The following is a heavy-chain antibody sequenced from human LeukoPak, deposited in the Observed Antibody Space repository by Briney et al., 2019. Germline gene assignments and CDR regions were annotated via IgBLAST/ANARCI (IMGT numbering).Heavy chain of an antibody. D-gene: IGHD3-16*01. J-gene: IGHJ5*02. CDR1: GGSISSYY. CDR2: ICYSGST. Sequence: SETLCLTCTVSGGSISSYYWSWIRQPPGMGLDWLGYICYSGSTNYSASLKSRVTISVDTSKNQFSLKLTSVDAADTAVYYCARVRFGYGGFDPWGQGTLVTVSS. CDR3: ARVRFGYGGFDP. V-gene: IGHV4-59*01.